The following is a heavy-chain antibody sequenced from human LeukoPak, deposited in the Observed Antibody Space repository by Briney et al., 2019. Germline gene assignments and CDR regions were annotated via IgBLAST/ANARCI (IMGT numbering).Heavy chain of an antibody. J-gene: IGHJ3*02. D-gene: IGHD1-1*01. CDR3: ASSLIRYNWNDGSDAFDI. CDR2: IYPGDSDT. Sequence: GEPLKISCKGSGYRFTSYWIGWVRQMPGKGLDWMGIIYPGDSDTRYSPSFRGQAPLPADKSLSLAYLQWSSLKASDTAMYYCASSLIRYNWNDGSDAFDIWGQGTMVTVSS. V-gene: IGHV5-51*01. CDR1: GYRFTSYW.